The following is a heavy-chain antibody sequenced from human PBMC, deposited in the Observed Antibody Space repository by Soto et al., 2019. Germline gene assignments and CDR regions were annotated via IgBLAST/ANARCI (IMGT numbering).Heavy chain of an antibody. Sequence: PGGSLRLSCAASGFTFSNYWMSWVRQAPGKGLEWVANIKQDGSESNYADSVKGRFTISRDNAENSLDLQRTSLRAEDTAVYCCASARHIGPWGQGTLVTVSS. CDR1: GFTFSNYW. D-gene: IGHD2-21*01. V-gene: IGHV3-7*01. CDR3: ASARHIGP. J-gene: IGHJ5*02. CDR2: IKQDGSES.